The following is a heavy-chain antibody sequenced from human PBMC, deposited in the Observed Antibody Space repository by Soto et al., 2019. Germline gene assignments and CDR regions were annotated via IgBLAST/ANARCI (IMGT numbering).Heavy chain of an antibody. Sequence: QVQLVQSGAEVKKPGSSVKVSCKASGGTFSSYTISWVRQAPGQGLEWMGRIIPILGIANYAQKFQGRVTITADKPTSTAYMELSSLRSEDTAVYYCARDLSYRNEELVDIDYWGQGTLVTVSS. CDR2: IIPILGIA. CDR3: ARDLSYRNEELVDIDY. J-gene: IGHJ4*02. CDR1: GGTFSSYT. V-gene: IGHV1-69*08. D-gene: IGHD1-1*01.